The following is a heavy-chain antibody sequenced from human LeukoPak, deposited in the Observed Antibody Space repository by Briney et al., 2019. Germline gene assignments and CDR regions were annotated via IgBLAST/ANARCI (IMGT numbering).Heavy chain of an antibody. CDR2: IYSSGST. D-gene: IGHD3-10*01. Sequence: SETLSLTCTVSGGSISSSAYYWGWIRQPPGKGLEWIGQIYSSGSTYYNPSLESRVTISVEKSKNQFSLNLSSVTAADTAVYYRARVTSYLAFDIFGQGTIVTVSS. J-gene: IGHJ3*02. V-gene: IGHV4-39*07. CDR1: GGSISSSAYY. CDR3: ARVTSYLAFDI.